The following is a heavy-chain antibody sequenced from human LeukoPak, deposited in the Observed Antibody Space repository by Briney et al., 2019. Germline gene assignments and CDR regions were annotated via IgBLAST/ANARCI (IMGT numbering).Heavy chain of an antibody. D-gene: IGHD2-2*01. CDR3: AKGLPPHCSSTSCFAGRSLDV. J-gene: IGHJ6*02. V-gene: IGHV3-23*01. CDR2: LSDSGGYT. CDR1: GFTFRRYA. Sequence: GGSLRLSCAASGFTFRRYAMRWVRQAPGKGVEWVSALSDSGGYTYYADSVKGRFTISRDNSKNTLYLQMNSLRAEDTAVYYCAKGLPPHCSSTSCFAGRSLDVWGQGTTVTVSS.